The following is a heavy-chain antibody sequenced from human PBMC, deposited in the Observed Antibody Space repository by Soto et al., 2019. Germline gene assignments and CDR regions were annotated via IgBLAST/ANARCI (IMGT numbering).Heavy chain of an antibody. D-gene: IGHD3-9*01. CDR3: AKSGGQLRHFDWLLYTSYFDY. J-gene: IGHJ4*02. Sequence: PGGSLRLSCAASGFMFTNYAMSWVRQAPGKGLEWVSGISGSGDSTHYADSVKGRFTISRDNSKNTLYLQMNGLRAEDTAVYYCAKSGGQLRHFDWLLYTSYFDYWGQGTLVTVS. CDR2: ISGSGDST. V-gene: IGHV3-23*01. CDR1: GFMFTNYA.